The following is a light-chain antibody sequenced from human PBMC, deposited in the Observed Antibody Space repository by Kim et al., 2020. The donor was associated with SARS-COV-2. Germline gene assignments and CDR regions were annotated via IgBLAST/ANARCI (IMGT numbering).Light chain of an antibody. CDR1: SSEVGGYNH. CDR3: NSYAANNNWV. J-gene: IGLJ3*02. V-gene: IGLV2-8*01. Sequence: GQSVTVSCTGTSSEVGGYNHGAWYQQHPGEAPKLMIYEVTTRPSGVPDRFSGSKSGSTASLTVSGLQAEDEADYYCNSYAANNNWVFGGGTQLSVL. CDR2: EVT.